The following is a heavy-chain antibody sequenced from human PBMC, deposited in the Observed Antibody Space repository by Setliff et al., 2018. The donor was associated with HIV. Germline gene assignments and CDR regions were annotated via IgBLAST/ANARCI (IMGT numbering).Heavy chain of an antibody. CDR3: AALTTGYYFDY. J-gene: IGHJ4*01. D-gene: IGHD4-17*01. Sequence: SETLSLTCVVYGGSFSAHYWSWIRQHPGTGLEWIAYIYFSGSTYYNPSLKSRVAVSLDMSKNQFSLRLSSVTAADTAVYYCAALTTGYYFDYWGQGTLVTVSS. V-gene: IGHV4-31*11. CDR2: IYFSGST. CDR1: GGSFSAHY.